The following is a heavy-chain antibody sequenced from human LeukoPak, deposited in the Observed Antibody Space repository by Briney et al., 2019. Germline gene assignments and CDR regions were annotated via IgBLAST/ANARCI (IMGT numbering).Heavy chain of an antibody. J-gene: IGHJ5*02. D-gene: IGHD5-12*01. V-gene: IGHV4-59*12. CDR2: IYYSGST. CDR3: ARELRGPNWFDP. CDR1: GGSISSYY. Sequence: SETLSLTCTVSGGSISSYYWSWIRQPPGKGLEWIGYIYYSGSTNYNPSLKSRVTISVDTSKNQFSLRLSSVTAADTAVYYCARELRGPNWFDPWGQGTLVTVSS.